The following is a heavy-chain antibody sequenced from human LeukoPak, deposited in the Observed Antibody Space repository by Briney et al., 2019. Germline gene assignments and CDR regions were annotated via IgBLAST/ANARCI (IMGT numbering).Heavy chain of an antibody. CDR1: GYIFTGSY. CDR2: INPNSGGT. CDR3: ARALSSLRLYYFVS. V-gene: IGHV1-2*02. J-gene: IGHJ4*02. D-gene: IGHD6-6*01. Sequence: ASVNVSCKASGYIFTGSYIHWVRQAPGQGLEWMGWINPNSGGTNRAQKFQGRVTLTGDTSTNTAYMELIRLNSNDTAVYYCARALSSLRLYYFVSWGQEPLVTVSS.